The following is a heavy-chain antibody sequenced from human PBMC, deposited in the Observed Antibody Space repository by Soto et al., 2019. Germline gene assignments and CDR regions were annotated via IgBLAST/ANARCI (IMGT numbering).Heavy chain of an antibody. CDR1: GYAFTSYG. V-gene: IGHV1-18*04. CDR3: ARAPKGKGTVVTRYAVDI. CDR2: ISVYNGNT. D-gene: IGHD2-21*02. Sequence: QVQLVQSGAEVKKPGASVKVSCKASGYAFTSYGISWVRQAPGQGLEWLGWISVYNGNTNYAQKLPGRVTMTTDTSTSTAYMELRSLRSDDTAVYYCARAPKGKGTVVTRYAVDIWGQGTIVTVSS. J-gene: IGHJ3*02.